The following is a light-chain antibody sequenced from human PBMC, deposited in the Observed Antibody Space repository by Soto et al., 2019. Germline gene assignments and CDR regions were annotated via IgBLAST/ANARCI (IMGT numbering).Light chain of an antibody. J-gene: IGLJ3*02. V-gene: IGLV4-69*01. Sequence: QLVLTQSPSASASLGASVKLTCTLSSGHSSYAIAWHQQQPEKGPRYLMKVNNDGSHSKGDGIPDRFSGSSSGAERYLTISNLQSEDEADYYCQTWGTGIRVFGGGTKLTVL. CDR3: QTWGTGIRV. CDR1: SGHSSYA. CDR2: VNNDGSH.